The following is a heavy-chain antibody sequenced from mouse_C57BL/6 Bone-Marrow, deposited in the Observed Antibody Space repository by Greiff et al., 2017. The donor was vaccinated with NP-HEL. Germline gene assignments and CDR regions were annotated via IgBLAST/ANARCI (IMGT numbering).Heavy chain of an antibody. J-gene: IGHJ4*01. V-gene: IGHV1-42*01. CDR3: ARDRGSSLSYYAMDY. D-gene: IGHD1-1*01. CDR1: GYSFTGYY. CDR2: INPSTGGT. Sequence: EVQLQQSGPELVKPGASVKISCKASGYSFTGYYMNWVKQSPEKSLEWIGEINPSTGGTTYNQKFKAKATLTVDKSSSTAYMQLKSLTSEDSAVYYCARDRGSSLSYYAMDYWGQGTSVTVSS.